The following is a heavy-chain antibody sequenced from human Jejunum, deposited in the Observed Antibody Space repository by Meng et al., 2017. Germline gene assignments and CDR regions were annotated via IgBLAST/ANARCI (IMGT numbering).Heavy chain of an antibody. CDR2: ISSSSSYI. V-gene: IGHV3-21*01. D-gene: IGHD2/OR15-2a*01. Sequence: VRLVESGGGLVKPGGSLRLSCEASGFTFDSYTMIWVRQAPGKGLEWVSSISSSSSYINYADSVKGRFTVSRDSAKNSLYLQMSSLRAEDTAVYFCARGNNYGDSWGQGTLVTVSS. CDR1: GFTFDSYT. J-gene: IGHJ4*02. CDR3: ARGNNYGDS.